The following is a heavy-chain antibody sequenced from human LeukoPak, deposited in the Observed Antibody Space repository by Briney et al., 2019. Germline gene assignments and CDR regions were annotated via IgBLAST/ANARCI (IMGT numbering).Heavy chain of an antibody. D-gene: IGHD3-10*01. CDR3: AKDSYGSGSYYPYYFDY. V-gene: IGHV3-23*01. Sequence: PGGSLRLSCAASGFTFSSYAMSWVRQAPGKGLEWVSAISGSGGSTYYADSVKGRFTISRDNSKNTLYLQMNSLRAEDTAVYYCAKDSYGSGSYYPYYFDYWGQGTLVTVSS. J-gene: IGHJ4*02. CDR1: GFTFSSYA. CDR2: ISGSGGST.